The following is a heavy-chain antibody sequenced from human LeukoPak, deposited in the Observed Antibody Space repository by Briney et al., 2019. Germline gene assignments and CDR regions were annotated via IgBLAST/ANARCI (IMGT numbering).Heavy chain of an antibody. CDR1: GFTFSSYS. D-gene: IGHD3-16*02. J-gene: IGHJ4*02. V-gene: IGHV3-48*02. CDR3: ARVAPRGLVLSDY. Sequence: GGFLRLSCAASGFTFSSYSMNWVRQAPGKGLEWLSYISSSSSTIHYADSVKGRFTISRDNAKNSLYLQMNSLRDEDTAVYYCARVAPRGLVLSDYWGQGTLVTVSS. CDR2: ISSSSSTI.